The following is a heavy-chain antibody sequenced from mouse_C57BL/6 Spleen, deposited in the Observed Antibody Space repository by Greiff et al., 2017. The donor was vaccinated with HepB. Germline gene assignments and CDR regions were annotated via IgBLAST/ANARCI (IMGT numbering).Heavy chain of an antibody. CDR1: GYTFTSYW. V-gene: IGHV1-59*01. D-gene: IGHD2-1*01. CDR2: IDPSDSYT. Sequence: QVQLQQPGAELVRPGTSVKLSCKASGYTFTSYWMHWVKQRPGQGLEWIGVIDPSDSYTNYNQKFKGKATLTVDTSSSTAYMQLSSLTSEDSAVYYCAKDLLFDYWGQGTTLTVSS. CDR3: AKDLLFDY. J-gene: IGHJ2*01.